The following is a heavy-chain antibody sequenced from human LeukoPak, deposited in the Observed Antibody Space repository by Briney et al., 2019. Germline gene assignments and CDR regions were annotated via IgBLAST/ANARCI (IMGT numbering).Heavy chain of an antibody. Sequence: SETLSLTCTVSGGSISSYYWSWIRQPAGKGLEWIGRIYTSGSTNYNPSLKGRVTMSVDTSKNQFSLKLSSVTAADTAVYYCARDHPSSSWYLRMAFDIWGQGTMVTVSS. CDR2: IYTSGST. CDR3: ARDHPSSSWYLRMAFDI. V-gene: IGHV4-4*07. J-gene: IGHJ3*02. CDR1: GGSISSYY. D-gene: IGHD6-13*01.